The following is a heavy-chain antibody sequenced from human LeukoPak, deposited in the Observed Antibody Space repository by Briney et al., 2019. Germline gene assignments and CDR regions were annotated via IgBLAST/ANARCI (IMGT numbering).Heavy chain of an antibody. Sequence: GGSLRLSCSASGFVFSIYTMYWVRQAPGKGPEYISTISGSGNGASIYYADFVKGRFTISRDDSKSTLYLQMNGLRSEDTAVYYCVKDFGRVRGTPDSWGQGTLVTVSS. CDR3: VKDFGRVRGTPDS. V-gene: IGHV3-64D*06. J-gene: IGHJ4*02. CDR2: ISGSGNGASI. D-gene: IGHD3-16*01. CDR1: GFVFSIYT.